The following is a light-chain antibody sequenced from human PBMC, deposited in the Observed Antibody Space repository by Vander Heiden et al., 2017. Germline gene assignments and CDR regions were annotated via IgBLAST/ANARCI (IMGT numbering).Light chain of an antibody. CDR2: AAS. V-gene: IGKV1-39*01. CDR1: QSSTSY. CDR3: QHSYSAPYT. Sequence: DIPLTQSPSSLSASVGDRVTITCRASQSSTSYLNWYQQKPGEAPKLLIYAASTLESGVPSRFSGSGSGTDFTLTISSLQPEDFATYYCQHSYSAPYTFGQGTKLEIK. J-gene: IGKJ2*01.